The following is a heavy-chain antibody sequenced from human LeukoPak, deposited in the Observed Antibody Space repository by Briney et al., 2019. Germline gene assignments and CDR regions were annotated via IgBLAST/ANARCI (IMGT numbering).Heavy chain of an antibody. CDR1: GGTFSNYD. V-gene: IGHV1-69*05. J-gene: IGHJ5*02. D-gene: IGHD3-10*01. CDR3: ARGYYYGSETYWHTNWFDP. CDR2: IILMVGTA. Sequence: SVKLSCKASGGTFSNYDISWVRQAPGQGLEWIGEIILMVGTAYYAQMFKGRVTITTDESTSTGYMEMSSLRSEDTAVYYCARGYYYGSETYWHTNWFDPWGQGTPVTVSS.